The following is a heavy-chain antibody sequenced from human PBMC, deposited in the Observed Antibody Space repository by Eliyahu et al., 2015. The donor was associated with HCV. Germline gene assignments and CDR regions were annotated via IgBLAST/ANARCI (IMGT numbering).Heavy chain of an antibody. Sequence: EVQLVESGGGLIQPGGSLXPXCAASGFXXSSNYMSWVRQAPGKGLEWVSXIYSGGXTYYADSXKGRFTISRDNSKNTLYLQMNSLRAEDTAVYYCARGPTDYYGSGPLYYGMDVWGQGTTVTVSS. J-gene: IGHJ6*02. CDR3: ARGPTDYYGSGPLYYGMDV. D-gene: IGHD3-10*01. CDR2: IYSGGXT. CDR1: GFXXSSNY. V-gene: IGHV3-53*01.